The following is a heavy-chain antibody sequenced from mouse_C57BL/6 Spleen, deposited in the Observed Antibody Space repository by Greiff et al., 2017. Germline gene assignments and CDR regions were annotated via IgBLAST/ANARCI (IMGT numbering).Heavy chain of an antibody. CDR2: IYPGDGDT. Sequence: VQLQESGPELVKPGASVKISCKASGYAFSSSWMNWVKQRPGKGLEWIGRIYPGDGDTNYNGKFKGKATLTADKSSSTAYMQLSSLTSEDSAVYFCARFYGSGYFDVWGTGTTATVSS. D-gene: IGHD1-2*01. CDR1: GYAFSSSW. V-gene: IGHV1-82*01. J-gene: IGHJ1*03. CDR3: ARFYGSGYFDV.